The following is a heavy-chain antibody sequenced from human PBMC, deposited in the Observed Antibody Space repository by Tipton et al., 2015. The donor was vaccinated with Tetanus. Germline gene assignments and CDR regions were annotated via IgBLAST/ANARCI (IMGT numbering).Heavy chain of an antibody. V-gene: IGHV4-30-2*01. D-gene: IGHD1-1*01. Sequence: TLSLTCNVSGGSISNENYYWTWIRQPAGKGLEWIGYTYHTGGTYYNPSLESRVTISVDRSSDQFSLRLTSVTAADTAIYYCVRAPYNSPGKYYFDYWGQGTLVTVSS. CDR2: TYHTGGT. CDR1: GGSISNENYY. J-gene: IGHJ4*02. CDR3: VRAPYNSPGKYYFDY.